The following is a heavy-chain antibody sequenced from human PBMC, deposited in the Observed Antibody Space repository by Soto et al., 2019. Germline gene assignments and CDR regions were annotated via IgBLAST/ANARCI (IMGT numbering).Heavy chain of an antibody. V-gene: IGHV3-23*01. CDR2: ISGSGGST. Sequence: GGSLRLSCAASGFTFSSYAMSWVRQAPGKGLEWVSAISGSGGSTYYADSVKGRFTISRDNSKNTLYLQMNSLRAEDTAVYYCAKDISPDTFFGVVISYGMDVWGQGTTVTVSS. J-gene: IGHJ6*02. D-gene: IGHD3-3*01. CDR1: GFTFSSYA. CDR3: AKDISPDTFFGVVISYGMDV.